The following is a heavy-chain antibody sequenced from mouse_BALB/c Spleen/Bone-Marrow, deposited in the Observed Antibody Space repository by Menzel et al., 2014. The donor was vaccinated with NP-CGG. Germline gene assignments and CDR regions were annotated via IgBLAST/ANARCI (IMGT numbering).Heavy chain of an antibody. J-gene: IGHJ2*01. CDR1: GYTFTDYY. CDR3: ARSPYYGNYDDY. Sequence: VQGVESGPELVKPGASVKISCKASGYTFTDYYINWVKQEPGQGLEWIGWIYPGSGNTKYNEKFKGKATLTVDTSSSTAYMQLSSLTSEDTAVYFCARSPYYGNYDDYWGQGTTLTVSS. CDR2: IYPGSGNT. V-gene: IGHV1-84*02. D-gene: IGHD2-10*01.